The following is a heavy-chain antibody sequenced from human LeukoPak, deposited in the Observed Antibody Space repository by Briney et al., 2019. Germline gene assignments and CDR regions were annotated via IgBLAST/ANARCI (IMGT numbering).Heavy chain of an antibody. V-gene: IGHV3-53*01. CDR3: AKGGVGATDWFDP. CDR2: IYSGGST. D-gene: IGHD1-26*01. CDR1: GFTVSSNY. Sequence: PGGSLRLSCAASGFTVSSNYMSWVRQAPGKGLEWVSVIYSGGSTYYADSVKGRFTISRDNSKNTLYLQLNSLRAEDTAVYYCAKGGVGATDWFDPWGQGTLVTVSS. J-gene: IGHJ5*02.